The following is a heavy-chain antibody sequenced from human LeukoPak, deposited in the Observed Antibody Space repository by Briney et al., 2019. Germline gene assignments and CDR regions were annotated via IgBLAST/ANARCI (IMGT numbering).Heavy chain of an antibody. Sequence: PGGSLRLSCAASGFTFSSYGMHWVRQAPGKGLEWVAVIWYDGSNKYYADSVKGRFTISRDNSNNTLYLQMNSLRAEDTAVYYCAKDLPYRDLLLWFGELDNWGQGTLVTVSS. V-gene: IGHV3-30*02. D-gene: IGHD3-10*01. CDR3: AKDLPYRDLLLWFGELDN. CDR1: GFTFSSYG. J-gene: IGHJ4*02. CDR2: IWYDGSNK.